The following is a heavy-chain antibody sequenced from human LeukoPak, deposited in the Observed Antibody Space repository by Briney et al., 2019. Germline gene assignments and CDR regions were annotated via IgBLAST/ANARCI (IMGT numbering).Heavy chain of an antibody. Sequence: GGSLRLSCAASGFTFSSYSMNWVRQAPGKGLEWVSYISGSSSGIYYADFVKGRFTISRDNAKKSLYLQMNSLRDEDTAVYYCARARMDVWGQGTTVTVSS. CDR1: GFTFSSYS. V-gene: IGHV3-48*02. CDR3: ARARMDV. J-gene: IGHJ6*02. CDR2: ISGSSSGI.